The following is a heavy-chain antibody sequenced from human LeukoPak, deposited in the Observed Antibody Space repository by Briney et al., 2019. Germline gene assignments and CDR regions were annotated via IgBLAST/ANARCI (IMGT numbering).Heavy chain of an antibody. D-gene: IGHD3-22*01. Sequence: ASVKVSCKASGYTFTSSYLHWVRQAPGQGLEWMGMISPSGASTTYAQKFQGRVTMTEDTSTDTAYMELSSLRSEDTAVYYCATGLYDSSGYYYEVPTYWGQGTLVTVSS. CDR2: ISPSGAST. CDR1: GYTFTSSY. J-gene: IGHJ4*02. CDR3: ATGLYDSSGYYYEVPTY. V-gene: IGHV1-46*01.